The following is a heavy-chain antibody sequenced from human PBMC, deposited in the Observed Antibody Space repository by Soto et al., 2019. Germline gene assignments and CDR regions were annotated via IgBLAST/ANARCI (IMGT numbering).Heavy chain of an antibody. CDR2: INAGNGNT. CDR3: ARSDYDLLTGDSQDAFDI. J-gene: IGHJ3*02. D-gene: IGHD3-9*01. V-gene: IGHV1-3*01. Sequence: QVQLVQSGAEVKKPGASVKVSCKASGYTFSNYAMHWVRQAPGERLEWMGWINAGNGNTKYSQKFQGRVTITRDTTASTAYMELSSLRSEDTAVYYCARSDYDLLTGDSQDAFDIWGQGTVVTVSS. CDR1: GYTFSNYA.